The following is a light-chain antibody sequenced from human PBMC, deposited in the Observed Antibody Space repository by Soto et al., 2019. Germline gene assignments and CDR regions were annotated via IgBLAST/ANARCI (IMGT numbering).Light chain of an antibody. CDR1: QSVSGN. CDR3: QQYGTSRHGT. J-gene: IGKJ5*01. V-gene: IGKV3-15*01. Sequence: EIVLTQSPATLSVSPWERATLSCRASQSVSGNLAWYQQKTGQAPRLLRYGASTRATGIPARFSGSGSGTEFTLTISSLQSEAFAVYDGQQYGTSRHGTFGQGTRLEIK. CDR2: GAS.